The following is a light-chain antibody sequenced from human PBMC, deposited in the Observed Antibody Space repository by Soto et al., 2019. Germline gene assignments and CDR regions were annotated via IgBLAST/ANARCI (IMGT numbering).Light chain of an antibody. J-gene: IGKJ1*01. Sequence: IEMTQSPATLSVSPGERVTLSCRASQSVSSNLAWYQQKPGQAPRLLIYDTSTRATGIPARFSGRGSGTEFTLTISSLQSEDFALYYCQHYNSYSEAFGQGTKVELK. CDR2: DTS. V-gene: IGKV3-15*01. CDR1: QSVSSN. CDR3: QHYNSYSEA.